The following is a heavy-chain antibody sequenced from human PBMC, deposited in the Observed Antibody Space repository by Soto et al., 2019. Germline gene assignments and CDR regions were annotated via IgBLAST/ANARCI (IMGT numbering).Heavy chain of an antibody. V-gene: IGHV3-11*01. CDR2: ISGSGAIT. Sequence: VRLVESGGGLVRPGGSLTLSCEASGFSLSDFYMSWIRQAPGKGLEYVAYISGSGAITYYAESIRGRFIVSRDNAKRSLHLQMSSLTPEDTAVYYCARNGHLEFWGQGSLVIVSS. D-gene: IGHD3-10*01. CDR3: ARNGHLEF. J-gene: IGHJ4*02. CDR1: GFSLSDFY.